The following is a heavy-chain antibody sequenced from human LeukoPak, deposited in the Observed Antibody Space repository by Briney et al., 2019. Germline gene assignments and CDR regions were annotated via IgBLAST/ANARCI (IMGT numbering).Heavy chain of an antibody. CDR3: ARTLGPIAAAGTDY. Sequence: GGSLRLSCAASGFTFSSYSMNWVRQAPGKWLEWVSSISSSSSYIYYADSVKGRFTISRDNAKNSLYLQMNSLRAEDTAVYYCARTLGPIAAAGTDYWGQGTLVTVSS. CDR2: ISSSSSYI. D-gene: IGHD6-13*01. CDR1: GFTFSSYS. J-gene: IGHJ4*02. V-gene: IGHV3-21*01.